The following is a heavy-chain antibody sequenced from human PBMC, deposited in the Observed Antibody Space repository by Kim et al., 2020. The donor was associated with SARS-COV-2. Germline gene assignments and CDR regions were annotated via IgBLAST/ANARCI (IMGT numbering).Heavy chain of an antibody. D-gene: IGHD3-22*01. Sequence: GGSLRLSCTTSGLNFGDYAMSWFRQAPGKGLEWVAFIRSKRYGETTEYAASVKGRFTISRDDSTRIAYLQMNGLKTEDTAVYYCTSGPYYYDSAAYYHDYWGQGTLFTVSS. CDR2: IRSKRYGETT. V-gene: IGHV3-49*03. J-gene: IGHJ4*02. CDR1: GLNFGDYA. CDR3: TSGPYYYDSAAYYHDY.